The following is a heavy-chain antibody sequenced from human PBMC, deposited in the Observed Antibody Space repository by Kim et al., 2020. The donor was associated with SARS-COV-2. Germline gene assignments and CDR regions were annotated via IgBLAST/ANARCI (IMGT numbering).Heavy chain of an antibody. Sequence: ASVKVSCKASGYTFTSYDINWVRQATGQGLEWMGWMNPNSGNTGYAQKFQGRVTMTRNTSISTAYMELSSLRSEDTAVYYCARMPSGNRASANTRPIDYWGQGTLVTVSS. J-gene: IGHJ4*02. CDR1: GYTFTSYD. CDR2: MNPNSGNT. D-gene: IGHD3-10*01. V-gene: IGHV1-8*01. CDR3: ARMPSGNRASANTRPIDY.